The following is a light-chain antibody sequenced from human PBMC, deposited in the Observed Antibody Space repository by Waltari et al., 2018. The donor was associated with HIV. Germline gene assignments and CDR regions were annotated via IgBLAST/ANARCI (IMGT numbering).Light chain of an antibody. CDR2: GAS. J-gene: IGKJ4*01. CDR1: QSVSNNY. V-gene: IGKV3-20*01. CDR3: QQYGTSPLT. Sequence: EIVFTQSPGTLSLSPGERATLSCRASQSVSNNYLAWYQQKPGQAPRLLIYGASSRATGSPDRFSGSGSGTDFTLTISRLEPEDFAVYYCQQYGTSPLTFGGGTNVDMK.